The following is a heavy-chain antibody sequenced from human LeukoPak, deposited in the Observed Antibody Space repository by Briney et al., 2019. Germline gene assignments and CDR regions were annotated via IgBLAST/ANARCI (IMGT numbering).Heavy chain of an antibody. CDR1: GFSLSDYG. J-gene: IGHJ4*02. CDR2: ISSSTSYI. Sequence: GGSLRLSCSASGFSLSDYGMSWVRQAPGKGLEWVSSISSSTSYIYYADSVKGRFTISRDNAKDSLYLQMNSLRAEDTAVYYCAKSRGDFVWGTYRSYFDYWGQGTLVTVSS. CDR3: AKSRGDFVWGTYRSYFDY. V-gene: IGHV3-21*01. D-gene: IGHD3-16*02.